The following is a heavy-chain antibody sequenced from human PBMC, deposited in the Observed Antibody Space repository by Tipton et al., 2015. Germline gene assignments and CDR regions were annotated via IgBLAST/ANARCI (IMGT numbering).Heavy chain of an antibody. V-gene: IGHV4-61*01. D-gene: IGHD4-17*01. CDR1: GGSVSSVSYY. CDR3: ARVDYGDYVHYFDY. J-gene: IGHJ4*02. Sequence: GLVKPSETLSLTCTVSGGSVSSVSYYWGWIRQTPGKGLEWIGYISQRDGTNYNPSLKSRVTISVDTSKNQFSLKLSSVTAADTAVYYCARVDYGDYVHYFDYWGQGTLVTVSS. CDR2: ISQRDGT.